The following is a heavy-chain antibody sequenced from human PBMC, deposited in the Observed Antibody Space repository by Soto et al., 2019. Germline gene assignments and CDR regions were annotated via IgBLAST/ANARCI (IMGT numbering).Heavy chain of an antibody. D-gene: IGHD6-13*01. V-gene: IGHV3-48*01. J-gene: IGHJ5*02. Sequence: EVQLVESGGGLVQPGGSLRLSCAASGFTFSSYSMNWVRQAPGKGLEWVSYISSSSSTIYYADYVKGRFTSSRDNAKNSLYLQMNSLRAEDTAVYYCARHPERIAQIGWFDPWGQGTLVTVPS. CDR1: GFTFSSYS. CDR3: ARHPERIAQIGWFDP. CDR2: ISSSSSTI.